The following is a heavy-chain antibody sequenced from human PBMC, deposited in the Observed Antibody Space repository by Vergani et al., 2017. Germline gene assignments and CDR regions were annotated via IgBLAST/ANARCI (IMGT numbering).Heavy chain of an antibody. CDR1: GGTFSSYA. V-gene: IGHV1-69*01. CDR2: IIPIFGTA. J-gene: IGHJ6*02. Sequence: QVQLVQSGAEVKKPGSSVKVSCKASGGTFSSYAISWVRQAPGQGLEWMGGIIPIFGTANYAQKFQGRVTITADESTSTAYMELSSLRSEDTAEYYCARSHYDILTGYLYFYYYGMDVWGQGTTVTVSS. D-gene: IGHD3-9*01. CDR3: ARSHYDILTGYLYFYYYGMDV.